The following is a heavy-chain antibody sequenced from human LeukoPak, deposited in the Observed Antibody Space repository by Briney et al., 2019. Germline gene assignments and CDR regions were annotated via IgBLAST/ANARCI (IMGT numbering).Heavy chain of an antibody. CDR2: IDTNTGNP. V-gene: IGHV7-4-1*02. CDR3: ARIEYYCSGGSCYYHDAFDI. D-gene: IGHD2-15*01. CDR1: GDTFSSYA. J-gene: IGHJ3*02. Sequence: ASVKVSCKASGDTFSSYAISWVRQAPGQGLEWMGSIDTNTGNPTYAQDFTGRFVFSLDTSVSTTYLQISSLKAEDTAVYYCARIEYYCSGGSCYYHDAFDIWGQGTMVTVSS.